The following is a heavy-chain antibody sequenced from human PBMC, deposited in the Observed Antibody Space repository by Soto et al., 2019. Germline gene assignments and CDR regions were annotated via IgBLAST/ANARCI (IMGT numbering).Heavy chain of an antibody. Sequence: GASVRVSCKASGYTFTSSGISWVRQAPGQGLEWMGWISTDNGNTKYAQHLQGRVSMTTDTSTSTAYMDLRSLRSDDTAVYYCARGVGSGSYYNQYNWFDPWGQGTLVTVSS. CDR1: GYTFTSSG. CDR2: ISTDNGNT. V-gene: IGHV1-18*01. J-gene: IGHJ5*02. CDR3: ARGVGSGSYYNQYNWFDP. D-gene: IGHD3-10*01.